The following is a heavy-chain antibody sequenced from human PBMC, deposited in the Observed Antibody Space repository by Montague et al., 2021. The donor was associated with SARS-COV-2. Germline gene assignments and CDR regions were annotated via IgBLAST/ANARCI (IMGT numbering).Heavy chain of an antibody. J-gene: IGHJ4*02. CDR3: ARKGSGRSDLAY. V-gene: IGHV4-34*01. CDR2: ISHSGST. Sequence: SETLSLTCAVYGGSLSGYYWSWIRQPPGEGLEWIAEISHSGSTSYNPSLKSRVTISVDTSKNQFPLKLSSATAADTAVYYCARKGSGRSDLAYWGQGTLVTVSS. CDR1: GGSLSGYY. D-gene: IGHD1-26*01.